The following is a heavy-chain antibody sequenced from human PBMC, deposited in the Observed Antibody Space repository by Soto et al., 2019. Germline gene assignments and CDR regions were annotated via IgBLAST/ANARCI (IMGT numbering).Heavy chain of an antibody. Sequence: SETLSLTCAVYGGSFSGYYWSWIRQPPGKGLEWIGEINHSGSTNYNPSLKGRVTISVDTPKNQFSLKLSSVTAADTAVYYCARTRRYYYDSSGSSYFQHWGQGTLVTVSS. CDR3: ARTRRYYYDSSGSSYFQH. CDR1: GGSFSGYY. CDR2: INHSGST. V-gene: IGHV4-34*01. J-gene: IGHJ1*01. D-gene: IGHD3-22*01.